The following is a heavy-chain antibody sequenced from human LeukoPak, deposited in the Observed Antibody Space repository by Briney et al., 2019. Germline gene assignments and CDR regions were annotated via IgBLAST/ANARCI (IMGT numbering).Heavy chain of an antibody. CDR2: ICYDGSNK. Sequence: GGSLRLSCAASGFTFSSYGMHWVRQAPGKGLEGVAVICYDGSNKYYADSVKGRFTISRDNSKNTLYLQMNSLRAEDTAVYYCAKDRGFLEWLLFDYWGQGTLVTVSS. CDR1: GFTFSSYG. V-gene: IGHV3-33*06. CDR3: AKDRGFLEWLLFDY. J-gene: IGHJ4*02. D-gene: IGHD3-3*01.